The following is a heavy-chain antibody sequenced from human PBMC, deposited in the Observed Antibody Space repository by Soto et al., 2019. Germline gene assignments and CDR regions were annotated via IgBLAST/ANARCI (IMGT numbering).Heavy chain of an antibody. CDR3: ARSHYTGTYSGRFLDY. D-gene: IGHD1-26*01. Sequence: AVGSLRLSCAASGFTVSSSYLTWVRQAPGKGLEWVAILYTGTDTVYADSVKGRFTISRDSSKNTLYLQMHSLRAEDTAMYFCARSHYTGTYSGRFLDYWGQGSLVTVSS. V-gene: IGHV3-53*01. J-gene: IGHJ4*02. CDR2: LYTGTDT. CDR1: GFTVSSSY.